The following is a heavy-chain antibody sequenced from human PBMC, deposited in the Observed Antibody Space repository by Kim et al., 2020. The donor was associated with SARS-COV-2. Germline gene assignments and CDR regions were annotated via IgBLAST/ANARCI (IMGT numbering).Heavy chain of an antibody. D-gene: IGHD4-4*01. CDR1: GLTVSSNH. CDR3: ARDPVRDGYSFFDY. J-gene: IGHJ4*02. CDR2: IFRGGST. V-gene: IGHV3-53*01. Sequence: GGSLRLSCAASGLTVSSNHMTWIRQAPGKGLEWVSVIFRGGSTYYAASVQGRFTISRDYSKNTLSLQMNSLRAEDTAIYYCARDPVRDGYSFFDYLGQGT.